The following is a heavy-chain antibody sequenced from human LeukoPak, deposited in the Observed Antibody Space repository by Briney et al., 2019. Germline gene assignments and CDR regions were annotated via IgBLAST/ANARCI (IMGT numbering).Heavy chain of an antibody. J-gene: IGHJ1*01. D-gene: IGHD6-6*01. V-gene: IGHV4-59*08. CDR2: IYYSGGT. CDR3: AETSSSSGGYFQH. Sequence: PSETLSLTCTVSGGSISSYYWSWIRQPPGKGLEWIGYIYYSGGTNYNPSLKSRVTISVDTSKNQFSLKLSSVTAADTAVYYCAETSSSSGGYFQHWGQGTLVTVSS. CDR1: GGSISSYY.